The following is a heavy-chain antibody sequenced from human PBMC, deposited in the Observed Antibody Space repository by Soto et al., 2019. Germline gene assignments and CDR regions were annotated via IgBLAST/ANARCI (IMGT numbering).Heavy chain of an antibody. J-gene: IGHJ3*02. D-gene: IGHD6-13*01. Sequence: SETLSLTCTVSGGYISSYYLSWIRQPPGKGLEWIGYIYYSGSTNYNPSLKSRVTISVDTSKNQFSLKLSSVTAADTAVYYCARRYSSAFDIWGQGTMVPSPQ. V-gene: IGHV4-59*08. CDR3: ARRYSSAFDI. CDR2: IYYSGST. CDR1: GGYISSYY.